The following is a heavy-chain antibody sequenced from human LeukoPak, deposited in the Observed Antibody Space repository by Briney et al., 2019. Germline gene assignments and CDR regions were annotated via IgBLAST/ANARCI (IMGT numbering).Heavy chain of an antibody. CDR3: ARAKIVDTAMVGAFDI. Sequence: GGSLRLSCAASGFTFNDYYMSWIRQAPGKGLEWVSSISSSSSYIYYADSVKGRFTISRDYAKNSLYLQMNSLRAEDTAVYYCARAKIVDTAMVGAFDIWGQGTMVTVSS. CDR1: GFTFNDYY. V-gene: IGHV3-11*06. J-gene: IGHJ3*02. CDR2: ISSSSSYI. D-gene: IGHD5-18*01.